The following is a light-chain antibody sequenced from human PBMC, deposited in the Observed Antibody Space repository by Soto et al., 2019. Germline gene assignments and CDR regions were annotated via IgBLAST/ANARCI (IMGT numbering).Light chain of an antibody. Sequence: QSVLTQPPSASGAPGQTISISCSGSSSNIGGNTVNWYQQVPGTAPKLLIYTKNQRPSGVPDRFSGSKSGTSASLAINGLQSEDEADYYCATWDDSLNAAVFGGGTQLTVL. CDR3: ATWDDSLNAAV. V-gene: IGLV1-44*01. J-gene: IGLJ7*01. CDR2: TKN. CDR1: SSNIGGNT.